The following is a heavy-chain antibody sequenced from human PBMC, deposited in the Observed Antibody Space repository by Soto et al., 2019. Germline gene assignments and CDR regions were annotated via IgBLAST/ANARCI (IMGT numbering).Heavy chain of an antibody. Sequence: PSETLSLTCTVSGGSISSYYWSWIRQPPGKGLEWIGYIYYSGSTNYNPSLKSRVTISVDTSKNQFSLKLSSVTAADTAVYYCAGGLTGYPYWGQGTLVTVSS. CDR3: AGGLTGYPY. V-gene: IGHV4-59*01. CDR1: GGSISSYY. CDR2: IYYSGST. J-gene: IGHJ4*02. D-gene: IGHD3-9*01.